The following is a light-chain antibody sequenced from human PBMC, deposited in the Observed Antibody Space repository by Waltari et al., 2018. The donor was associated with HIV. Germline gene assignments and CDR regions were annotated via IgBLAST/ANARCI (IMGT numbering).Light chain of an antibody. CDR2: NTY. CDR1: SANIGTNT. J-gene: IGLJ2*01. CDR3: QSYDNSLSVVV. Sequence: QSVLTQPPSASGTPGQTVTISCSGSSANIGTNTVNWYQQLPGTAPKLLIYNTYQRPSGVPDRVSGSQSGTSASLAISGLQSEDEADYYCQSYDNSLSVVVFGGETKLTVL. V-gene: IGLV1-44*01.